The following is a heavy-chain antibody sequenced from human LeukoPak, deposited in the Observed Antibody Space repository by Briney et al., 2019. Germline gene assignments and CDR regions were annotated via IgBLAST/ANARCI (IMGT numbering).Heavy chain of an antibody. CDR1: GGSFSGYY. V-gene: IGHV4-34*01. Sequence: SETLSLTCAVYGGSFSGYYWSWIRQPPGKGLEWIGEINHSGSTNYNPSLKSRVTISVDTSKNQFSLKLSSVTAADTAVYYCARTDYDYVWGSYLLPYYFDYWGQGTLVTVSP. CDR3: ARTDYDYVWGSYLLPYYFDY. CDR2: INHSGST. J-gene: IGHJ4*02. D-gene: IGHD3-16*02.